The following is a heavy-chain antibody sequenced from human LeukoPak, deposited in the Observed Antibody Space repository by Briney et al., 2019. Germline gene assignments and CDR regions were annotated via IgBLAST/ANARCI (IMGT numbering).Heavy chain of an antibody. CDR2: IVVGSGNT. CDR1: GFTFTSSA. CDR3: AALRLSSNADFDY. V-gene: IGHV1-58*01. Sequence: ASVKVSCKASGFTFTSSAVQWVRQARGQRLEWIGWIVVGSGNTNYAQKFQERVTITRDASTSTAYMELSSLRSEDTAVYYCAALRLSSNADFDYWGQGTLVTVSS. J-gene: IGHJ4*02. D-gene: IGHD6-13*01.